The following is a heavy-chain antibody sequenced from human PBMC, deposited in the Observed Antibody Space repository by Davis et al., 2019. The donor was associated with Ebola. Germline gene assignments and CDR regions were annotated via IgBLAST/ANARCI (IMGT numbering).Heavy chain of an antibody. CDR1: GFTVSSNY. D-gene: IGHD4-23*01. J-gene: IGHJ4*02. CDR3: ARGGAVAPD. Sequence: PGGSLRLSCAASGFTVSSNYMNWVRQAPGKGLEWVSYISSSSSTIYYADSVKGRFTISRDNAKNTLYLQMNSLRVEDTAVYFCARGGAVAPDWGPGTLVTVSS. V-gene: IGHV3-48*04. CDR2: ISSSSSTI.